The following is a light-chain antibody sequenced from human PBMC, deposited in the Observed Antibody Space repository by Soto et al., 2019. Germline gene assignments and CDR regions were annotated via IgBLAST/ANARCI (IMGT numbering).Light chain of an antibody. CDR2: DVS. J-gene: IGLJ1*01. V-gene: IGLV2-14*01. CDR1: NRDIGGYKY. CDR3: SSYTGGSTYV. Sequence: QPAPTHPASPSGAPRPSVPLPPPRNNRDIGGYKYVSWYQQHPGKAPKLMIYDVSNRPSGVSNRFSGSKSGNTATLTISGLQGEDEAEYYCSSYTGGSTYVFGTGTKVTVL.